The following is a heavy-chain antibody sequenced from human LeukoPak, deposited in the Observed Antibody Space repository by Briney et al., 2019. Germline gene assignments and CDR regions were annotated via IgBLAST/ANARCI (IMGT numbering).Heavy chain of an antibody. CDR1: GGTFSSYA. J-gene: IGHJ5*02. CDR3: ARSYYDSSGYLVYNWFDP. CDR2: IIPILGIA. D-gene: IGHD3-22*01. V-gene: IGHV1-69*04. Sequence: ASVKASCKASGGTFSSYAISWVRQAPGQGLEWMGRIIPILGIANYAQKFQGRVTITADKSTSTAYMELSSLRSEDTAVYYCARSYYDSSGYLVYNWFDPWGQGTLVTVSS.